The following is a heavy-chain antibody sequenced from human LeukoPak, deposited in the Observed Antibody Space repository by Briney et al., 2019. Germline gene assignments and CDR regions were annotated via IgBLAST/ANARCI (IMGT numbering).Heavy chain of an antibody. J-gene: IGHJ4*02. CDR1: GDSVSSNSAT. D-gene: IGHD6-13*01. Sequence: SQTLSLTCAISGDSVSSNSATWTWIWQSPSRGLEWLGRTYYRSKWYNDYAVSVKSRITINPDTSKNQFSLQLNSVTPEDTTVYYCARGSSSSSWYFDYWGQGTLVTVSS. CDR3: ARGSSSSSWYFDY. V-gene: IGHV6-1*01. CDR2: TYYRSKWYN.